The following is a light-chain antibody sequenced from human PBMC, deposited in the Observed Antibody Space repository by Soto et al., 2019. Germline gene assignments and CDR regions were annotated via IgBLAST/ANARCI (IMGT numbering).Light chain of an antibody. CDR3: PQFSSYTLT. V-gene: IGKV3-11*01. J-gene: IGKJ4*01. Sequence: EIVFTQAPATLSLSPGERATLYCRASQSVRSYLAWYPQKPGQPPRLLIYDASSRETGIPARCSGRGAGTECTRTISSLEPADVEVYDCPQFSSYTLTFGGGTKVDIK. CDR2: DAS. CDR1: QSVRSY.